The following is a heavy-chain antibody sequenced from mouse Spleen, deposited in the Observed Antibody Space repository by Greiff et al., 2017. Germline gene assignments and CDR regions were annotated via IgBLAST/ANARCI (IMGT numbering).Heavy chain of an antibody. V-gene: IGHV5-6-2*01. CDR2: INSNGGST. D-gene: IGHD3-1*01. Sequence: EVKLVESGGGLVKPGGSLKLSCAASGFTFSSYAMSWVRQTPEKRLEWVAAINSNGGSTYYPDTVKDRFTISRDNAKNTLYLQMSSLRSEDTALYYCARQRALLYYFDYWGQGTTLTVSS. CDR3: ARQRALLYYFDY. CDR1: GFTFSSYA. J-gene: IGHJ2*01.